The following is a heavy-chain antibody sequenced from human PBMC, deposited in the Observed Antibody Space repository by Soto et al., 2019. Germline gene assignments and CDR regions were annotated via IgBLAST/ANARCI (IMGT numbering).Heavy chain of an antibody. V-gene: IGHV2-5*02. J-gene: IGHJ4*02. Sequence: QITLRESLPTLLKPPQSLTLTCTFSVLSLSTSGVGGGWSRQPPGKALEMLALIYWDDDKRYCPSPKSRLAITRDTSKSQVVLTMPNVDPMDTATYFCAHGRTGVWGWYYGEFDYWGQGSLVTVSS. CDR1: VLSLSTSGVG. CDR3: AHGRTGVWGWYYGEFDY. D-gene: IGHD3-10*01. CDR2: IYWDDDK.